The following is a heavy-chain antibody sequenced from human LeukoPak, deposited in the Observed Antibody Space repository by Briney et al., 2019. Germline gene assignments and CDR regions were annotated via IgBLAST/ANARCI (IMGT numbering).Heavy chain of an antibody. J-gene: IGHJ4*02. CDR3: ARLPVIVGAWSPIDY. CDR1: GYTFTGYY. V-gene: IGHV1-2*02. CDR2: INPESGGT. Sequence: ASVKVSCKASGYTFTGYYMHWVRQAPGQGLEWMRWINPESGGTNYAQKFQGRVTMTRDTSISTAYMELTSLRSDDTAVYYCARLPVIVGAWSPIDYWGQGTRVTVSS. D-gene: IGHD1-26*01.